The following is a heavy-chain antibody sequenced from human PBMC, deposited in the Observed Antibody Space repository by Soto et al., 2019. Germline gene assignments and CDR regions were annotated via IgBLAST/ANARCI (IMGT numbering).Heavy chain of an antibody. D-gene: IGHD5-12*01. Sequence: SETLSLTCAVYGGSFSGYYWSWIRQPPGKGLEWIGEINHSGSTNYNPSLKSRVTISVDTSKNQFSLKLSSVTAADTAVYYCARGGVATTIMGAFDIWGQGTMVTVSS. CDR3: ARGGVATTIMGAFDI. J-gene: IGHJ3*02. V-gene: IGHV4-34*01. CDR1: GGSFSGYY. CDR2: INHSGST.